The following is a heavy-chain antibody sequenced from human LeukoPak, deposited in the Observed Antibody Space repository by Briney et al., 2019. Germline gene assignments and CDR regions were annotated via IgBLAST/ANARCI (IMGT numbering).Heavy chain of an antibody. D-gene: IGHD3-9*01. Sequence: PGRSLRLSCAASRFTFSSYAMHWVRQAPGKGLEWVAVISYDGSNEYYVDSVKGRFTISRDNSKNTLYLQMNSLRGEDTAVYYCARDRRYDILTGFSNFFDYWGQGTLVTVSS. J-gene: IGHJ4*02. CDR3: ARDRRYDILTGFSNFFDY. CDR2: ISYDGSNE. CDR1: RFTFSSYA. V-gene: IGHV3-30-3*01.